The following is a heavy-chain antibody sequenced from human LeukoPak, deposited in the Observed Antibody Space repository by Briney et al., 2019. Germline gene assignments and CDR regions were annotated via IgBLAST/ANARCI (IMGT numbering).Heavy chain of an antibody. J-gene: IGHJ5*02. D-gene: IGHD6-13*01. Sequence: GGSLRLSCAASEFTFSSYGMHWVRQAPGKGLEWVAFIRYDGSNKYYADSVKGRFTISRDNSKNTLYLQMNSLRAEDTAVYYCAKIIAAAAPYNWFDPWGQGTLVTVSS. CDR2: IRYDGSNK. CDR3: AKIIAAAAPYNWFDP. CDR1: EFTFSSYG. V-gene: IGHV3-30*02.